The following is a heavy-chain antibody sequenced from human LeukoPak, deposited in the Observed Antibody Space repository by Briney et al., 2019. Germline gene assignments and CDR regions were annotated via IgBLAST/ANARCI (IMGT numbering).Heavy chain of an antibody. Sequence: GGSLRLSCAASRFTFSYYWMSWVRQAPGKGLEWVANIKQDGSEEYYVDSVKGRFTISRDNAKNSLYLQMNSLRAEDTAVYYCARDGSYSSSWDLNYYYGMDVWGQGTTVTVSS. CDR2: IKQDGSEE. D-gene: IGHD6-13*01. V-gene: IGHV3-7*01. CDR3: ARDGSYSSSWDLNYYYGMDV. J-gene: IGHJ6*02. CDR1: RFTFSYYW.